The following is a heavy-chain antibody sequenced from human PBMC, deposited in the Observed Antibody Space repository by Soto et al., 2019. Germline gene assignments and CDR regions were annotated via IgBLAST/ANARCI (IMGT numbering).Heavy chain of an antibody. D-gene: IGHD3-22*01. Sequence: PSETLSLTCIVSRGSISSYYWSWIRQPPGKGLEWIGYIYYSGSTSYNPSLKSRVTISVDTSKNQFSLKLSSVTAADTAVYYCASIDSSGYYNFDYWGQGTLVTVSS. CDR3: ASIDSSGYYNFDY. V-gene: IGHV4-59*01. CDR1: RGSISSYY. J-gene: IGHJ4*02. CDR2: IYYSGST.